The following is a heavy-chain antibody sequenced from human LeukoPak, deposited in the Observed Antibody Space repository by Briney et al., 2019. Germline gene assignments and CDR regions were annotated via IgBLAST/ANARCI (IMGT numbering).Heavy chain of an antibody. CDR1: GYTFTNYF. D-gene: IGHD3-22*01. J-gene: IGHJ3*02. CDR2: ISPNSGGT. CDR3: ALADYYDSSGYNDAFDI. Sequence: ASVKVSCKASGYTFTNYFIHWVRQAPGQGLEWMGWISPNSGGTNYAQKFQGRVTMTRDTSISTAYMELSRLRSDDTAVCYCALADYYDSSGYNDAFDIWGQGTMVTVSS. V-gene: IGHV1-2*02.